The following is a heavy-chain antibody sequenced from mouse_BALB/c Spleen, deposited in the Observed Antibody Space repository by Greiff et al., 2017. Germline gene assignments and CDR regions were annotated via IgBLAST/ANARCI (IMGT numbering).Heavy chain of an antibody. Sequence: EVKLVESGAELVRPGALVKLSCKASGFNINDYYMHWVKQRPEQGLEWIGWIDPENGNTIYDPKFQGKASITADTSSNTAYLQLSSLTSEDTAVYYCARKGSNPWYFDVWGEGTTVTVSS. CDR3: ARKGSNPWYFDV. D-gene: IGHD1-1*01. J-gene: IGHJ1*01. CDR1: GFNINDYY. V-gene: IGHV14-1*02. CDR2: IDPENGNT.